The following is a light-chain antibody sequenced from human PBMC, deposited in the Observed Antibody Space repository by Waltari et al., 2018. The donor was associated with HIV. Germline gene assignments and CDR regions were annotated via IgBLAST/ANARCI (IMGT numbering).Light chain of an antibody. Sequence: QSALTQPRSMSGSPGQSVTISCTGTSSDVGGSNYVSWYQQHPGKAPQLMIFDVNKRPSGVPDRFSGSKSGNTASLTISGLQAEDEADYYCCSYADNYTWVFGGGTKLTVL. CDR3: CSYADNYTWV. V-gene: IGLV2-11*01. CDR1: SSDVGGSNY. J-gene: IGLJ3*02. CDR2: DVN.